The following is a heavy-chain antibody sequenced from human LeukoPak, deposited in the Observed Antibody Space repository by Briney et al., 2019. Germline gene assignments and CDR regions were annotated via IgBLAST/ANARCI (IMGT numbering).Heavy chain of an antibody. J-gene: IGHJ4*02. CDR2: INANSGGT. CDR1: GYTFADYF. D-gene: IGHD1-26*01. V-gene: IGHV1-2*06. Sequence: ASVKVSCKTSGYTFADYFIHWVRQAPGQGLEWMGRINANSGGTEYEQKFQGRVTMTRDTSISTAYVEVDWLISDDTAIYYCARDVSSTPNWEFDYWGQGTLVTVSS. CDR3: ARDVSSTPNWEFDY.